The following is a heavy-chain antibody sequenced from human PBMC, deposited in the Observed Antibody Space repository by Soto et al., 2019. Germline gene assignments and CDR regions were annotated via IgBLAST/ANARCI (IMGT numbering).Heavy chain of an antibody. V-gene: IGHV1-8*01. Sequence: QVQLVQSGAEVKKPGASVKVSCKASGYTFTSYDINWVRQATGQGLEWMGWMNPNSGNTGYAQKFQGRVTMTRNTSIGTAYMELRSLRSEDAAVYYCASGLRIVGATTADYWGQGTLVTVSS. CDR3: ASGLRIVGATTADY. CDR2: MNPNSGNT. CDR1: GYTFTSYD. D-gene: IGHD1-26*01. J-gene: IGHJ4*02.